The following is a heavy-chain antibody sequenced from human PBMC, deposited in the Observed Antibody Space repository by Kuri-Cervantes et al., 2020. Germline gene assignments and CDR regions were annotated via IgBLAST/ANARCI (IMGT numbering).Heavy chain of an antibody. D-gene: IGHD1-26*01. CDR1: GGSISSGGYY. V-gene: IGHV4-31*03. CDR2: IYYSGST. CDR3: ARDVGALNWFDP. J-gene: IGHJ5*02. Sequence: SETLSLTCTVSGGSISSGGYYWSWIRQHPGKGLEWIGYIYYSGSTYYNPSLKSRVTISVDTSKNQFSLKLSSVTAADTAVYYCARDVGALNWFDPWGQGTLVTVSS.